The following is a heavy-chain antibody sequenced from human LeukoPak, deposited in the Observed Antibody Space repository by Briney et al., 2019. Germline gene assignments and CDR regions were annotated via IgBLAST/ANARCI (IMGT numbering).Heavy chain of an antibody. V-gene: IGHV4-38-2*02. D-gene: IGHD5-24*01. CDR2: ISHSGST. CDR3: ARVRFGYNYGGLYYYYYMDV. Sequence: SETLSLTCTVAGYSISSGYYWGWIRQPPGKGLEWIGSISHSGSTYYNPSLKSRVTISVDTSKNQFSLKLSSVTAADTAVYYCARVRFGYNYGGLYYYYYMDVWGKGTTVTVSS. J-gene: IGHJ6*03. CDR1: GYSISSGYY.